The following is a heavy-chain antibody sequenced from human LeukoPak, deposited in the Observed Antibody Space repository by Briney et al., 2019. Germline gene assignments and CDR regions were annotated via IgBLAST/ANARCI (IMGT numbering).Heavy chain of an antibody. D-gene: IGHD3-22*01. CDR1: GYTFTSYG. CDR2: ISAYNGNT. CDR3: ARAFRYYYDSSGQYYFDC. J-gene: IGHJ4*02. Sequence: GASVKVSCKASGYTFTSYGISWVRQAPGQGLEWMEWISAYNGNTNYAQKLQGRVTMTTDTSTSTAYMELRSLRSDDTAVYYCARAFRYYYDSSGQYYFDCWGQGTLVTVSS. V-gene: IGHV1-18*01.